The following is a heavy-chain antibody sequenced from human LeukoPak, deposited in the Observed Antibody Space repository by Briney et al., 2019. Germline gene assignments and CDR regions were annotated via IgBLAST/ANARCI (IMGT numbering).Heavy chain of an antibody. CDR2: IYTSGST. D-gene: IGHD1-26*01. J-gene: IGHJ4*02. V-gene: IGHV4-61*02. CDR1: GGSISSGSYY. Sequence: PSQTLSLTCTVSGGSISSGSYYWSWIRQPAGKGLEWIGRIYTSGSTNYNPSLKSRLTISGDTSNNQFSLKLTSVTAADTAVYFCLRGRNWEQSWGQGTLVTVSS. CDR3: LRGRNWEQS.